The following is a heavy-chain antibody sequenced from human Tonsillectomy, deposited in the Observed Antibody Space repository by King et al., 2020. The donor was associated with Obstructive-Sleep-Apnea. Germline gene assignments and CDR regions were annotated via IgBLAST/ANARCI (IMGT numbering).Heavy chain of an antibody. V-gene: IGHV4-31*03. J-gene: IGHJ6*02. Sequence: QVQLQESGPGLVKPSQTLSLTCSVSGGSISSGSYYWSWIRQHPGRGREWIGYIFSSGSAYYNPSLKSRLTISVDLSQNQFSLRLGSVTAADTAVYYCARIMCSSSSCKYFYGLDVWGLGTTVTVSS. CDR3: ARIMCSSSSCKYFYGLDV. CDR2: IFSSGSA. D-gene: IGHD2-2*01. CDR1: GGSISSGSYY.